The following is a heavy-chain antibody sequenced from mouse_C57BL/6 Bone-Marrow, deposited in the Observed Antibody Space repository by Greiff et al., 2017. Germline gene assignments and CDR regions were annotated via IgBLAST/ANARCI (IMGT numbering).Heavy chain of an antibody. V-gene: IGHV1-80*01. CDR2: IYPGDGDT. Sequence: VKLQQSGAELVKPGASVKISCKASGYAFSSYWMNWVKQRPGKGLEWIGQIYPGDGDTNYNGKFKGKATLTADKSSSTAYMQLSSLTSEDSAVYFCAREGLYYYGSSYWYVDVWGTGTTVTVSS. D-gene: IGHD1-1*01. J-gene: IGHJ1*03. CDR1: GYAFSSYW. CDR3: AREGLYYYGSSYWYVDV.